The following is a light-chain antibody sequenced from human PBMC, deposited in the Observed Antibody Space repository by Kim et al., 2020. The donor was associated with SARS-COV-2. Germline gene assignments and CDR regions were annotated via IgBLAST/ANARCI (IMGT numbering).Light chain of an antibody. CDR2: GAS. CDR1: QGVSSN. V-gene: IGKV3-15*01. CDR3: QQYNNWPYT. J-gene: IGKJ2*01. Sequence: SGSPGERATLPCRASQGVSSNLAWYQQKPGQAPRLLIYGASTRATGIPARFSGSGSGTEFTLTISSLQSEDFAVYYCQQYNNWPYTFGQGTKLEI.